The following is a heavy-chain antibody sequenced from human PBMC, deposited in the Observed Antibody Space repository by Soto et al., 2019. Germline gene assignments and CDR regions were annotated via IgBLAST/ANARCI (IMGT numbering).Heavy chain of an antibody. V-gene: IGHV1-69*06. CDR3: ARGNKGPGHYGPGSQGWYGP. J-gene: IGHJ5*02. Sequence: QVQLLQSGPEVKKPGSSVKVSCKVSGGTFSSHAINWLRQAPGQGLEWMGVITPVTDTPNNAEKCQGRVTITADKSTTTVYMELSSLTFDDTAVYFCARGNKGPGHYGPGSQGWYGPWGQGTLVTVSS. CDR1: GGTFSSHA. CDR2: ITPVTDTP. D-gene: IGHD3-10*01.